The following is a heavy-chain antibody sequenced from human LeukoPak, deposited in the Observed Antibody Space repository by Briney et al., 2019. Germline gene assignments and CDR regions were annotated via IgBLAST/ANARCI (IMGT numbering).Heavy chain of an antibody. CDR2: IYHSGST. CDR3: ARQRMTTVTKRVYYFDY. D-gene: IGHD4-17*01. Sequence: PSETLSLTCAVYGGSFSGYYWSWIRQPPGKGLEWIGYIYHSGSTYYNPSLKSRVTISVDRSKNQFSLKLSSVTAADTAVYYCARQRMTTVTKRVYYFDYWGQGTLVTVSS. V-gene: IGHV4-34*01. J-gene: IGHJ4*02. CDR1: GGSFSGYY.